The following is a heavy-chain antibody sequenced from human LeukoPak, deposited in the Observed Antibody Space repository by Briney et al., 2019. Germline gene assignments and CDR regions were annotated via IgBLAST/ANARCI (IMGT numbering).Heavy chain of an antibody. D-gene: IGHD2-2*01. CDR2: IYYSGST. V-gene: IGHV4-59*01. Sequence: PSETLSLTCTVSGGSISSYYWSWLRQPPGKGLEWIGYIYYSGSTNYNPSLTSRVTISVDTSKNQFSLKLSSVTAADTAVYYCARGLGYCSSTSCYAWFDPWGQGTLVTVSS. J-gene: IGHJ5*02. CDR1: GGSISSYY. CDR3: ARGLGYCSSTSCYAWFDP.